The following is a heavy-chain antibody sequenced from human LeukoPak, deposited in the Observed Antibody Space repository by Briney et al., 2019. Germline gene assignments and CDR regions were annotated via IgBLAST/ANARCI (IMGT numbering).Heavy chain of an antibody. CDR3: AKWSRGAGNHFDY. V-gene: IGHV3-23*01. CDR1: EVTFSSYA. D-gene: IGHD4-23*01. J-gene: IGHJ4*02. CDR2: ISTSGATA. Sequence: GGSLRLSCAGSEVTFSSYAMTWVRQAPGKGLEWVSVISTSGATAYYANSVRGRFTISRDNSKNTLYLQMSSLRAEDTAIYYCAKWSRGAGNHFDYWGQGTLVTVSS.